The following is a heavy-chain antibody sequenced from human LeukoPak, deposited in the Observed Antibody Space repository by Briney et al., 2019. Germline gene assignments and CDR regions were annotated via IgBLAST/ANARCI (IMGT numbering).Heavy chain of an antibody. J-gene: IGHJ6*03. D-gene: IGHD1-26*01. V-gene: IGHV1-18*01. CDR3: ARTPQWELRDYYYVDV. Sequence: GASVKVSCKASGYTFTSYGISWVRQAPGQGLEWMGWISAYNGNTNYAQKLQGRVTMTTDTSTSTAYMELRSLRSDDTTVYYCARTPQWELRDYYYVDVWGKGTTVTVSS. CDR2: ISAYNGNT. CDR1: GYTFTSYG.